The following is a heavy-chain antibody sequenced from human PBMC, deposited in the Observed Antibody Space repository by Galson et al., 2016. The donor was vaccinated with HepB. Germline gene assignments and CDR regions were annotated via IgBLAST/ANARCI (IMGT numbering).Heavy chain of an antibody. J-gene: IGHJ3*02. CDR1: GFTFNKYP. CDR3: ARDGGIPGAAFDI. V-gene: IGHV3-30*03. Sequence: LRLSCAASGFTFNKYPMFWVRQAPGKGLEWVAVISYDGNNKYYADSVKGRFTISRDSSQNTLYLQMNSLRDEDTAVYYCARDGGIPGAAFDIWGQGTMVTASS. D-gene: IGHD3-16*01. CDR2: ISYDGNNK.